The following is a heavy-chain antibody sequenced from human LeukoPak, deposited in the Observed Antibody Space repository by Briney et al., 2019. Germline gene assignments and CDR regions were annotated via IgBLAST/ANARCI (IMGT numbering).Heavy chain of an antibody. Sequence: SETLSLTCTVSNSSISSDYYWGWIRQPPGKGLEWIGFIYHSGSTYYNPSLKSRVTISVDTSKNQFSLKLSSVTAADTAVYYCARHDGYLSPDDAFDIWGQGTMVTVSS. CDR2: IYHSGST. D-gene: IGHD5-24*01. CDR3: ARHDGYLSPDDAFDI. V-gene: IGHV4-38-2*02. CDR1: NSSISSDYY. J-gene: IGHJ3*02.